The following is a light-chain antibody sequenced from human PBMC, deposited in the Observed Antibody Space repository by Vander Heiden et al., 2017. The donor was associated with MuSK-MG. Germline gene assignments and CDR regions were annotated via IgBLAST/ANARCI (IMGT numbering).Light chain of an antibody. CDR2: MGS. V-gene: IGKV2-28*01. CDR3: MQALQTPLT. CDR1: QSLLQSNGYTY. J-gene: IGKJ4*01. Sequence: DIVMTQSPLSLPVTPGEPASISCRSSQSLLQSNGYTYLDWYLQKPGQSPQLLIYMGSNRASGVPARFSGSGSGTDFTLKISRVEAEDVGTYYCMQALQTPLTFGGGTKVEI.